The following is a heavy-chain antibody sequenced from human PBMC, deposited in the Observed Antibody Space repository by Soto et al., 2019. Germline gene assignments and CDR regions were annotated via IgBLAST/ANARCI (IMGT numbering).Heavy chain of an antibody. CDR2: ISYDGSNK. J-gene: IGHJ6*02. D-gene: IGHD3-3*01. CDR3: ARDGSITIFGVVTQYYYYGMDV. Sequence: PGGSLRLSCAASGFTFSSYAMHWVRQAPGKGLEWVAVISYDGSNKYYADSVKGRFTISRDNSKNTLYLQMNSLRAEDTAVYYCARDGSITIFGVVTQYYYYGMDVWGQGTTVTVSS. CDR1: GFTFSSYA. V-gene: IGHV3-30-3*01.